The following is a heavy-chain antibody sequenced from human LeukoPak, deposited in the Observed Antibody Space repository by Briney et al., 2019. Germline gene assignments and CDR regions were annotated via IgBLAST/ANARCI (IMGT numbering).Heavy chain of an antibody. J-gene: IGHJ4*02. V-gene: IGHV1-69*05. CDR3: ASGYPPARPFDY. Sequence: GASVKVSCKASGGTFSSYAISWVRQAPGQGLEWMGGIIPIFGTANYAQKFQGRVTITTDESTSTAYMELSSLRSEDTAVYYCASGYPPARPFDYWGQGTLVTVSS. CDR1: GGTFSSYA. CDR2: IIPIFGTA. D-gene: IGHD6-6*01.